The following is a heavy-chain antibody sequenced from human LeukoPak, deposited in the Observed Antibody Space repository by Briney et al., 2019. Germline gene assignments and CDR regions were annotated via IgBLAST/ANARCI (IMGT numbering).Heavy chain of an antibody. V-gene: IGHV1-69*05. D-gene: IGHD5-18*01. CDR1: EGTFSSYA. J-gene: IGHJ6*03. CDR3: ARVVRYSYGNYYYYYMDV. CDR2: IIPIFGTA. Sequence: AASVKVSCKASEGTFSSYAISWVRQAPGQGLEWMGGIIPIFGTANYAQKFQGRVTITTDESTSTAYMELSSLRSEDTAVYYCARVVRYSYGNYYYYYMDVWGKGTTVTVSS.